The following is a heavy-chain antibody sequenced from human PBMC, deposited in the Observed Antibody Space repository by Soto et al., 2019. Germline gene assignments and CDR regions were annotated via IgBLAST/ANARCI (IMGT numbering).Heavy chain of an antibody. CDR2: INHSGST. V-gene: IGHV4-34*01. D-gene: IGHD3-10*01. Sequence: SETLSLTCAVYGGSFSGYYWSWIRQPPGKGLEWIGEINHSGSTNYNPSLKSRVTISVDTSKNQFSLKLSSVTAADTAVYYCARARRWFGELLYYYYYYGMDVWGQGTTVTSP. J-gene: IGHJ6*02. CDR3: ARARRWFGELLYYYYYYGMDV. CDR1: GGSFSGYY.